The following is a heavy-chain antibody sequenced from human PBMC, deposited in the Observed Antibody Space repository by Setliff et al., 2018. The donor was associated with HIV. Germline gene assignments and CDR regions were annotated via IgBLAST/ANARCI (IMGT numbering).Heavy chain of an antibody. CDR2: MNPNSGNT. CDR1: GYTFISYD. J-gene: IGHJ4*02. V-gene: IGHV1-8*01. Sequence: GASVKVSCKASGYTFISYDINWVRQATGQGLEWMGWMNPNSGNTGYAQKFQGRVTMTRNTSISTAYMELSSLRSDDTAIYYCAKPFGSDGSRQLDSWGQGTLVTVSS. D-gene: IGHD2-15*01. CDR3: AKPFGSDGSRQLDS.